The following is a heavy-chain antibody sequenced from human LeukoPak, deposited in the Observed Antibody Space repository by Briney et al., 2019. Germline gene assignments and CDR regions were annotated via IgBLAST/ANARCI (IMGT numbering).Heavy chain of an antibody. CDR3: ARGAIPAVLYYFDY. J-gene: IGHJ4*02. CDR1: GFTVSSNF. CDR2: IFSGGTI. Sequence: PGGSLRLTCAASGFTVSSNFMSWVRQAPGKGLEWVSVIFSGGTIYYAASSKGSVTISGDNSKNTLYLQIRNLRAEDTAVYYCARGAIPAVLYYFDYWGQGSLVTVSS. D-gene: IGHD1-14*01. V-gene: IGHV3-66*01.